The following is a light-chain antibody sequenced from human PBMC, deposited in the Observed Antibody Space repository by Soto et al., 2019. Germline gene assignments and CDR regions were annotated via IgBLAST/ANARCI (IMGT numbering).Light chain of an antibody. J-gene: IGKJ1*01. CDR2: GAS. Sequence: ELVMTQSPATLSVSPGERAILSCRASQSVSSNLAWYQQKPGQAPRLLIYGASTRPIGIPARSSGTGSETEFTLTISRLEPEDFAVYYCQQYGSSSWTFGQGTKVDIK. CDR1: QSVSSN. CDR3: QQYGSSSWT. V-gene: IGKV3-15*01.